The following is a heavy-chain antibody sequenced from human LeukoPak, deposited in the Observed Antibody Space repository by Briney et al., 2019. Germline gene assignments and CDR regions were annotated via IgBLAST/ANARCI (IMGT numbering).Heavy chain of an antibody. CDR3: AKKWGSGVYYYYYYMDV. J-gene: IGHJ6*03. CDR2: IYYSGST. CDR1: GGSISSSSYY. V-gene: IGHV4-39*01. D-gene: IGHD6-19*01. Sequence: SETLSLTCTVSGGSISSSSYYWGWIRQPPGKGLEWIGSIYYSGSTYYNPSLKSRVTISVDTSKNQFSLKLSSVTAADTAVYYCAKKWGSGVYYYYYYMDVWGKGTRVPVPS.